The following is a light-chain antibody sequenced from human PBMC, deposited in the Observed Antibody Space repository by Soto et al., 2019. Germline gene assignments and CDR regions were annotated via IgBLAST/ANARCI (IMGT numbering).Light chain of an antibody. J-gene: IGKJ1*01. V-gene: IGKV3-20*01. CDR1: QSVSNNY. CDR2: GAS. CDR3: QQYGSSGT. Sequence: ETVLTQSPGTLSLSPGERATLSCRASQSVSNNYLAWYQQKPGLAPRLLIYGASNRATGIPDRFSGSGSGTDFTLTISRLEPEDFAVYYCQQYGSSGTFGQGTKV.